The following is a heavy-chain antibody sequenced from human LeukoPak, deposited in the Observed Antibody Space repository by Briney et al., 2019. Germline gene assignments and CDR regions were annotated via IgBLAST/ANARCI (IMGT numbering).Heavy chain of an antibody. CDR3: ARDKGRDGYTAFDY. J-gene: IGHJ4*02. D-gene: IGHD5-24*01. CDR2: INPNSGDT. V-gene: IGHV1-2*06. CDR1: GYTFTAYY. Sequence: ASVKVSCKASGYTFTAYYMDWVRQAPGQGLEWMGRINPNSGDTNYAQKFQGRVTITRDTSISTAYMELSRLRSDDTAVYYCARDKGRDGYTAFDYWGQGTLVTVSS.